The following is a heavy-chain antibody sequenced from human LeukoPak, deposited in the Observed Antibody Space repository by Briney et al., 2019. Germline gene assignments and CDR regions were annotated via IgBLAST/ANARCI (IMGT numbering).Heavy chain of an antibody. J-gene: IGHJ4*02. CDR3: AREHNLGYCSSTSCYAADY. CDR1: GGTFSSYA. Sequence: ASVKVSCKASGGTFSSYAISWVRQAPGQGLEWMGGIIPIFGTANYAQKFQGGVTITADESTSTAYMELSSLRSEDTAVYYCAREHNLGYCSSTSCYAADYWGQGTLVTVSS. D-gene: IGHD2-2*01. CDR2: IIPIFGTA. V-gene: IGHV1-69*13.